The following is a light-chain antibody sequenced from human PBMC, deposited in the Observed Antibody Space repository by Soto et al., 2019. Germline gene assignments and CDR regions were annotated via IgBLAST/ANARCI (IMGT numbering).Light chain of an antibody. Sequence: EIVLTQSPATLSLSPGERATLSCRASQSVSSYLAWYQQKPGQAPRLLIYEASSRATGIPARFSGSGSGTEFTLTISSLEPEDFAVYYCQQRSNWSITFGQGTRLEIK. CDR3: QQRSNWSIT. CDR1: QSVSSY. J-gene: IGKJ5*01. CDR2: EAS. V-gene: IGKV3-11*01.